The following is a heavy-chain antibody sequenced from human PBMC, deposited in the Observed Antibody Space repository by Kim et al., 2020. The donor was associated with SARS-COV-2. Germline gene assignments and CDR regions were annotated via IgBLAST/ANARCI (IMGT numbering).Heavy chain of an antibody. J-gene: IGHJ3*02. D-gene: IGHD2-15*01. V-gene: IGHV4-34*01. CDR3: ARMIVGWVVAFDI. Sequence: SETLSLTCAVYGGSFSGYYWSWIRQPPGKGLEWIGEINHSGSTNYNPSLKSRVTISVDTSKNQFSLKLSSVTAADTAVYYCARMIVGWVVAFDIWGQGT. CDR1: GGSFSGYY. CDR2: INHSGST.